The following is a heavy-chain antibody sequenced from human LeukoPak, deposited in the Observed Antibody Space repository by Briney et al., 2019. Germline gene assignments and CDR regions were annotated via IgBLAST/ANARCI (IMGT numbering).Heavy chain of an antibody. CDR1: GYSISSGYY. V-gene: IGHV4-38-2*02. CDR3: ARVVTMIERSGWFDP. Sequence: SETLSLTCTVSGYSISSGYYWGWIRQPPGKGLEWIGSIYHSGSTYYNPSLKSRVTMSVDTSKNQFSLKLSSVTAADTAVYYCARVVTMIERSGWFDPWGQGTLVTVSS. J-gene: IGHJ5*02. D-gene: IGHD3-22*01. CDR2: IYHSGST.